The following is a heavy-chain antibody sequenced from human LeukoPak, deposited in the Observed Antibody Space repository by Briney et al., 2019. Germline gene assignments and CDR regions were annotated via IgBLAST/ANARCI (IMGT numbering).Heavy chain of an antibody. V-gene: IGHV3-23*01. J-gene: IGHJ4*02. CDR3: AKDLFFYGSGSYFDY. D-gene: IGHD3-10*01. Sequence: PGGSLRLSCAASGFTFSSYGMSWVRQAPGKGLEWVSAISGSGGSTYYADSVKGRFTISRDNSKNTLYLQMNSLRAEDTAVYYCAKDLFFYGSGSYFDYWGQGTLVTVSS. CDR1: GFTFSSYG. CDR2: ISGSGGST.